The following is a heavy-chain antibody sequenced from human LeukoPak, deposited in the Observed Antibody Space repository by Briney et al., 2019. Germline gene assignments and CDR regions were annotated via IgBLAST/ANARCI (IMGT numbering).Heavy chain of an antibody. J-gene: IGHJ3*02. D-gene: IGHD3-10*01. CDR2: INWNGGST. CDR1: GFTFDDYG. Sequence: PGGSLRLSCAASGFTFDDYGMSWVRQAPGKGLEWVSGINWNGGSTGYADSVKGRFTISRDNGKNSLYLQMNSLRAEDTAVYYCARTKRGYDAFDIWGQGTVVTVSS. V-gene: IGHV3-20*04. CDR3: ARTKRGYDAFDI.